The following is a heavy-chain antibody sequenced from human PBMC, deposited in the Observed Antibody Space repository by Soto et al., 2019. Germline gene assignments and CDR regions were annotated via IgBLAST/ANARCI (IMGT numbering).Heavy chain of an antibody. V-gene: IGHV3-30*18. D-gene: IGHD3-22*01. CDR1: GFTFSSYG. Sequence: PGGSLRLSCAASGFTFSSYGMHWVRQAPGKGLEWVAVISYDGSNKYYADSVKGRFTISRDNSKNTLYLQMNSLRAEDTAVYYCAKPDLPPYYYDSSGYYGLDYWGQGTLVTVSS. CDR2: ISYDGSNK. J-gene: IGHJ4*02. CDR3: AKPDLPPYYYDSSGYYGLDY.